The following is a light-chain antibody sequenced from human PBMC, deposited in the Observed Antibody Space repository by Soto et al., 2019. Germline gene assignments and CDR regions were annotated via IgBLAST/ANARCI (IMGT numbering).Light chain of an antibody. CDR3: RQYGSSPT. V-gene: IGKV3-20*01. Sequence: EIVLTQSPGTLSLSPGERATLSCRSSQSVSSSYLAWYQHKPGQAPRLLIYDVSSRATGIPDRFSGSGSGTDFTLTISRLEPEDFAVYFCRQYGSSPTFGQGTKVEIK. CDR1: QSVSSSY. CDR2: DVS. J-gene: IGKJ1*01.